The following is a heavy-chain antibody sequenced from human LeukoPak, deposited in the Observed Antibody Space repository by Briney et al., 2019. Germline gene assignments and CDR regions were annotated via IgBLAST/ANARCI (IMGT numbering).Heavy chain of an antibody. CDR2: ISYDGSNK. CDR3: ARDPDTAMALYYFDY. Sequence: GGSLRLSCAASGFTFSSYAMHWVRQAPGKGLEWVAVISYDGSNKYYADSVKGRFTISRDNSKNTLYLQMNSLGAEDTAVYYCARDPDTAMALYYFDYWGQGTLVTVSS. J-gene: IGHJ4*02. D-gene: IGHD5-18*01. V-gene: IGHV3-30*04. CDR1: GFTFSSYA.